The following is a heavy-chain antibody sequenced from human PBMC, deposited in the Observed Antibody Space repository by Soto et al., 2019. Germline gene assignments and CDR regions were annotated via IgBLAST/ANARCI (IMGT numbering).Heavy chain of an antibody. CDR1: GYTFTNYW. CDR2: IYPGDSDT. CDR3: VRPGGSGSYFYYGVDV. J-gene: IGHJ6*02. V-gene: IGHV5-51*01. Sequence: GESLKISCKGSGYTFTNYWIDWVRQMPGKGLEWMGIIYPGDSDTKYNPSFQGQVTISADKSINTAYLQWSSLKASDTAMYYCVRPGGSGSYFYYGVDVWGQGTTVTVSS. D-gene: IGHD3-10*01.